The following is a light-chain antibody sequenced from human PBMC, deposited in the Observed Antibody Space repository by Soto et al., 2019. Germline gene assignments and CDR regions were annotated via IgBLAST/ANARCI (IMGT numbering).Light chain of an antibody. Sequence: DLQVTHSPSFLSASVGDRCTVTCPASQAISNYLNWYQQKAGKAPNLLIYGAKTLQSGVPSRFSGSGYGTEFTLTITTLPPEDVATYYCQQCHANPLTFGQGTRVEIK. CDR2: GAK. J-gene: IGKJ5*01. V-gene: IGKV1-39*01. CDR1: QAISNY. CDR3: QQCHANPLT.